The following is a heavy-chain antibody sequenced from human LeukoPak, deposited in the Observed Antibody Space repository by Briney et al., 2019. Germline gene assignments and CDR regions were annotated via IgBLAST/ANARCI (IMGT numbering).Heavy chain of an antibody. Sequence: KPGGSLRLSCAASGFTFSDYYMSWIRQAPGKGLEWVSYISSSGSTIYYADSVEGRFTISRDNAKNSLYLQMNSLRAEDTAVYYCARVTVAAAGNYSPPDYWGQGTLVTVSS. CDR1: GFTFSDYY. V-gene: IGHV3-11*04. CDR2: ISSSGSTI. CDR3: ARVTVAAAGNYSPPDY. J-gene: IGHJ4*02. D-gene: IGHD6-13*01.